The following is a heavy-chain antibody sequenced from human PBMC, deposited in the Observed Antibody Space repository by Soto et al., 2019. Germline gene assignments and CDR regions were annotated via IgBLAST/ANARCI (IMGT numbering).Heavy chain of an antibody. J-gene: IGHJ5*02. CDR3: ASVGPTGGFDP. V-gene: IGHV1-2*02. D-gene: IGHD1-26*01. Sequence: QVHLVQSGAEVKKPGASVKVSCKASGYSFTDYYMHWVRQAPGQGLEWMGWINTKTGGTNYAQRVQGRVNMTGDTSINTAYMELSRLRSDDTAVYYCASVGPTGGFDPWGQGTVVTGSS. CDR1: GYSFTDYY. CDR2: INTKTGGT.